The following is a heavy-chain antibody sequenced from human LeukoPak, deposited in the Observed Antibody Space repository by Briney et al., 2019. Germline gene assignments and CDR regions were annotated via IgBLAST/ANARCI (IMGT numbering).Heavy chain of an antibody. CDR1: GGSISSYY. Sequence: SETLSLTCTVSGGSISSYYWSWIRQPPGKGLEWIGYIYYSGSTNYNPSLKSRVTISVDTSKNQLSLKLSSVTAADTAVYYCARELGYCSGGSCYPYNWFDPWGQGTLVTVSS. V-gene: IGHV4-59*01. D-gene: IGHD2-15*01. CDR2: IYYSGST. J-gene: IGHJ5*02. CDR3: ARELGYCSGGSCYPYNWFDP.